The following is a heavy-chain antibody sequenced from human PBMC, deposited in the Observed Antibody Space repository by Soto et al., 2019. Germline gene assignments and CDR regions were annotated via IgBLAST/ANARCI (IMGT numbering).Heavy chain of an antibody. D-gene: IGHD2-15*01. J-gene: IGHJ3*02. CDR3: ARRCSGSSCYTSGAFDI. CDR2: INHSGST. Sequence: QVQLRQWGAGLLKPSETLSLTCAVFGGSFSDYYWSWIRQPSGKGLEWIGEINHSGSTNYNPSLKSRATISIDTSKNQFSLKLNSVTAADTAVYYCARRCSGSSCYTSGAFDIWGQGTMVTVS. CDR1: GGSFSDYY. V-gene: IGHV4-34*01.